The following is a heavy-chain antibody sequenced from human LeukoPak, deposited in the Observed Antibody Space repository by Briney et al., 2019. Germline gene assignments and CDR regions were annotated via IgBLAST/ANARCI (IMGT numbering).Heavy chain of an antibody. CDR1: GFTFTTYW. J-gene: IGHJ4*02. CDR3: ARSVAGLDY. CDR2: IKPDGSAK. V-gene: IGHV3-7*03. Sequence: GGSLRLSCAAPGFTFTTYWMGWVRQAPGKGLEWVANIKPDGSAKYYVDSVKGRFTISRDNAKNSLYLQMNSLRAEDTAVYYCARSVAGLDYWGQGTLVTVSS. D-gene: IGHD6-19*01.